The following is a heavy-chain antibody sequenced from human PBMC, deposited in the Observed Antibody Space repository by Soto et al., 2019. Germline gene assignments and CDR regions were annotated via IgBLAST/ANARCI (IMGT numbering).Heavy chain of an antibody. CDR1: GFTFSSYG. CDR2: IWYDGSNK. J-gene: IGHJ3*02. D-gene: IGHD3-10*01. CDR3: ARDEELLWFGEEGAYDI. V-gene: IGHV3-33*01. Sequence: QVQLVESGGGVVQPGRSLRLSCAASGFTFSSYGMHWVRQAPGKGLEWVAVIWYDGSNKYYADSVKGRFTISRDKSKNTLYLQMNSLRAEDTAVYYCARDEELLWFGEEGAYDIWGQGTMVTVSS.